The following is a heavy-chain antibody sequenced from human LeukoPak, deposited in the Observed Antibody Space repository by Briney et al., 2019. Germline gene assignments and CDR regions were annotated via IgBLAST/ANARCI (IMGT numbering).Heavy chain of an antibody. CDR2: INSDGSTT. J-gene: IGHJ4*02. CDR1: GFTFSTYW. Sequence: GGSLRLSCAASGFTFSTYWMHWVRQVPGKGLVCVSRINSDGSTTTNADSVKGRFTISRDNAKNTLYLQMNSLRAEDTALYYCARVGGPGWYGYWGQGTLVTVSS. V-gene: IGHV3-74*03. D-gene: IGHD6-19*01. CDR3: ARVGGPGWYGY.